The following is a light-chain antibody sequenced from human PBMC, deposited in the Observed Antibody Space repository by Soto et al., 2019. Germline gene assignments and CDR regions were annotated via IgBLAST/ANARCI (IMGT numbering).Light chain of an antibody. CDR3: QQSYNVLSWT. Sequence: DLQMAQSPSCLSASVGDRVTVTCRASQSIGNYLNWYRQKPGKAPELLXYAASILQSEVPSRFRGSGSATDFTLTISSLKPEDFASYYCQQSYNVLSWTFGHGTKVDI. J-gene: IGKJ1*01. CDR1: QSIGNY. V-gene: IGKV1-39*01. CDR2: AAS.